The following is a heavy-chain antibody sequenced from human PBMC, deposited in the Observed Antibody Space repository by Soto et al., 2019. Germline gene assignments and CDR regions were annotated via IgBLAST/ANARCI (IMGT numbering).Heavy chain of an antibody. CDR1: GYSFTTYF. CDR3: ARPYSNSWSTYFDY. J-gene: IGHJ4*02. Sequence: ASVKVSCKTSGYSFTTYFMHWVRQAPGQRLEWMGWINAGNGDTKYSQQFQGRVTIARDTSASTTYMELSSLRSEDTAVYYCARPYSNSWSTYFDYWGQGTLVTVSS. D-gene: IGHD6-13*01. V-gene: IGHV1-3*01. CDR2: INAGNGDT.